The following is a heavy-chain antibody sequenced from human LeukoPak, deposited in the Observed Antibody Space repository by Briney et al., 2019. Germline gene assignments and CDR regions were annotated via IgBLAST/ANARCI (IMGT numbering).Heavy chain of an antibody. Sequence: SETLSLTCTASGGSISSGGYYWSWIRQPPGKGLEWIGYIYHSGSTYYNPSLKSRVTISVDTSKNQFSLKLSSVTAADTAVYYCAGSKPQRAVAGRYYFDYWGQGTLVTVSS. V-gene: IGHV4-30-2*01. J-gene: IGHJ4*02. CDR1: GGSISSGGYY. CDR2: IYHSGST. D-gene: IGHD6-19*01. CDR3: AGSKPQRAVAGRYYFDY.